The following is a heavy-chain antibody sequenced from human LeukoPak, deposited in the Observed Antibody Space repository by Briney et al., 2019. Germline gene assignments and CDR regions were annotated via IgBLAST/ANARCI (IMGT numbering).Heavy chain of an antibody. CDR1: GFTVSSNY. CDR2: IYSGGST. Sequence: GGSLRLSCAASGFTVSSNYMSWVRQAPGKGLEWVSVIYSGGSTYYADSVKGRFTISRDNAKNSLYLQMNSLRAEDTAVYYCARVNTMVRGVIITGGGRQIDYWGQGTLVTVSS. D-gene: IGHD3-10*01. J-gene: IGHJ4*02. V-gene: IGHV3-53*01. CDR3: ARVNTMVRGVIITGGGRQIDY.